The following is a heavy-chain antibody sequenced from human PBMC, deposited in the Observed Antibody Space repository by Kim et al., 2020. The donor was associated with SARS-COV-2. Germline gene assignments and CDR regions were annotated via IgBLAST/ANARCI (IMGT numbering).Heavy chain of an antibody. CDR2: IYYSGST. J-gene: IGHJ4*02. D-gene: IGHD5-12*01. CDR1: GGSISSGGYY. Sequence: SETLSLTCTVSGGSISSGGYYWSWIRQHPGKGLEWIGYIYYSGSTYYNPSLKSRVTISVDTSKNQFSLKLSSVTAADTAVYYCARSPRYIVATIVHGNFDYWGQGTLVPVSS. V-gene: IGHV4-31*03. CDR3: ARSPRYIVATIVHGNFDY.